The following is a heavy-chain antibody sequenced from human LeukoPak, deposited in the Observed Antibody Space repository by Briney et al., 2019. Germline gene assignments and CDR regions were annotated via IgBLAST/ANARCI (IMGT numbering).Heavy chain of an antibody. CDR1: GFSFSDCA. Sequence: GGSLRLSCAASGFSFSDCAMHWVRQAPGKGLEWVAVISYDGSNKYYADSVKGRFTISRDNSKNTLYLQMNSLRAEDTAVYYCAKDSGQYQPPDYWGQGTLVTVSS. CDR2: ISYDGSNK. J-gene: IGHJ4*02. V-gene: IGHV3-30-3*01. CDR3: AKDSGQYQPPDY. D-gene: IGHD2-2*01.